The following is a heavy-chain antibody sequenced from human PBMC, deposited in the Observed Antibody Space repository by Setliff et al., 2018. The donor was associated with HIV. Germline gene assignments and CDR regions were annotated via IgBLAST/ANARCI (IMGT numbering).Heavy chain of an antibody. J-gene: IGHJ3*02. Sequence: SVKVSCKASGGTFSSYAISWVRQAPGQGLEWMGGIIPMFDTPNYAQRFQGRVTITADEPTSTAYVELRSLRSEDTAVYYCARGAGFDSSLGAFDIWGQGTVVTVSS. V-gene: IGHV1-69*13. D-gene: IGHD3-22*01. CDR2: IIPMFDTP. CDR1: GGTFSSYA. CDR3: ARGAGFDSSLGAFDI.